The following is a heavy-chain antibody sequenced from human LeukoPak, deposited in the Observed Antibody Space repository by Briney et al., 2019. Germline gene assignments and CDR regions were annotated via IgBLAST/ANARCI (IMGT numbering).Heavy chain of an antibody. J-gene: IGHJ4*02. CDR2: ISSSSSYI. CDR3: ARDWNRDSSSPGV. Sequence: PGGSLRLSCAASGFTFSSYSMNWVRQAPGKGLEWVSSISSSSSYIYYADSLKGRFTNSRENGKNSLYLQMNSLRAEDTAVYYCARDWNRDSSSPGVWGQGTLVTVSS. CDR1: GFTFSSYS. D-gene: IGHD6-6*01. V-gene: IGHV3-21*01.